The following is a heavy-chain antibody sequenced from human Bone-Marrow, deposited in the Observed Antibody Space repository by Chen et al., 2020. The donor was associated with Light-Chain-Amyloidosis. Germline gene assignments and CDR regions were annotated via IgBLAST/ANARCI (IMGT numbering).Heavy chain of an antibody. CDR2: IRRKSYGGTT. V-gene: IGHV3-49*03. D-gene: IGHD6-13*01. CDR3: TSGAAADKYYYGLDV. J-gene: IGHJ6*02. Sequence: EVQLVEFGGDFVQPARSLRLSCTGSGYTSGDDAARWLRQAPGKGLEWVGFIRRKSYGGTTEYAASVKGRFTISRDDSISTAYLQMNSLRTDDTAVYSCTSGAAADKYYYGLDVWGQGTTVTVSS. CDR1: GYTSGDDA.